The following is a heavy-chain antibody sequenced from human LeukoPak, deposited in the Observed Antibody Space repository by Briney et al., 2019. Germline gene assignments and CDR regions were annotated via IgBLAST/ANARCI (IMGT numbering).Heavy chain of an antibody. V-gene: IGHV1-69*04. D-gene: IGHD1-26*01. J-gene: IGHJ3*02. CDR3: ARDESGSYYGDAFDI. Sequence: GSSVKVSCKASGGTFSSYAISWVRQAPGQGLEWMGRIIPILSIANYAQKFQGRVTITADKSTSTAYMELSSLRSEDTAVYYCARDESGSYYGDAFDIWGQGTMVTVSS. CDR1: GGTFSSYA. CDR2: IIPILSIA.